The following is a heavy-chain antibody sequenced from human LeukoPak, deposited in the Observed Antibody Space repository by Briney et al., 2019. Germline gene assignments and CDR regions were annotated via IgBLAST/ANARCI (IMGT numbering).Heavy chain of an antibody. CDR3: ATTHGDFDWLMYY. J-gene: IGHJ4*02. V-gene: IGHV3-11*04. Sequence: GGSLRLSCAASGFTFSDYYMNWIRQAPGKGLEWLSYISNSAGTTLYADSVKGRFTISRDKAKNSLYLQMNDLRAEDTAVYYCATTHGDFDWLMYYWGQGTLVTVSS. D-gene: IGHD3-9*01. CDR2: ISNSAGTT. CDR1: GFTFSDYY.